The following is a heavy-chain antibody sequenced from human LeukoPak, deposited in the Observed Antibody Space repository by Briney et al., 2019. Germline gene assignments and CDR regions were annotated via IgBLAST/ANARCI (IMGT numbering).Heavy chain of an antibody. Sequence: AETLSLTCGVSGGSISSTNWWSWVRQPPGQGLKWIGEISLTGLTHYNPSLESRVTVSLDKSKNQLSLNLTSVTAAATAVYYCSRENGAFSPFGYWGQGILVTV. CDR2: ISLTGLT. V-gene: IGHV4-4*02. J-gene: IGHJ4*02. CDR3: SRENGAFSPFGY. CDR1: GGSISSTNW. D-gene: IGHD2-8*01.